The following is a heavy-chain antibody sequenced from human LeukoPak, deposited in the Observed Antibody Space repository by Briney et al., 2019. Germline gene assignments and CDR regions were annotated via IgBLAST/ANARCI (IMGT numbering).Heavy chain of an antibody. CDR1: GCSISSYY. V-gene: IGHV4-59*08. CDR3: ARHCVSGWLVPRSCRNNWFDP. CDR2: IYYSGST. Sequence: PSETLSLTCTVSGCSISSYYWSWIRQPPGKGLEWIGYIYYSGSTNYNPSLKSRVTISVDTSKNQFSLKLSSVTAADTAVYYWARHCVSGWLVPRSCRNNWFDPWGQGTLVTVSS. D-gene: IGHD6-19*01. J-gene: IGHJ5*02.